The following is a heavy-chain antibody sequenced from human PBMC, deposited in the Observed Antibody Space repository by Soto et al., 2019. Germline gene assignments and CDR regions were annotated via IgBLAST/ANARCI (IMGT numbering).Heavy chain of an antibody. CDR3: SHGYYQYFNS. V-gene: IGHV3-15*07. D-gene: IGHD5-18*01. CDR2: IRSATDGGTT. J-gene: IGHJ4*02. CDR1: GVTLTSVW. Sequence: GGSLRLSCAVSGVTLTSVWMNWIRQAPGKGPEWVGRIRSATDGGTTDYAAPVKGRFTISRHDSEDTLYLQMNSLKSEDTAVYYCSHGYYQYFNSWGQGTLVTVSS.